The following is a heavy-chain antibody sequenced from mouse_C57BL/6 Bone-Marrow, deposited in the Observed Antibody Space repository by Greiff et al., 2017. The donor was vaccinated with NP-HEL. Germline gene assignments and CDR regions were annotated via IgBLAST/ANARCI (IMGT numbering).Heavy chain of an antibody. J-gene: IGHJ1*03. D-gene: IGHD1-1*01. CDR2: INPSNGGT. Sequence: VQLQQPGTELVKPGASVKLSCKASGYTFTSYWMHWVKQRPGQGLEWIGNINPSNGGTNYHEKFKSKATLTVDKSSSTAYMQLSSLTSEDSAVYYCARSSITTVVPRRPDWYFDVWGTGTTVTVSS. CDR3: ARSSITTVVPRRPDWYFDV. CDR1: GYTFTSYW. V-gene: IGHV1-53*01.